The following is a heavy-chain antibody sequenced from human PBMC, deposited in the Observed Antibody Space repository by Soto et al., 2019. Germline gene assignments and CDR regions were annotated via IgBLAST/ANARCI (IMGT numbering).Heavy chain of an antibody. CDR2: IYPGSGNI. CDR3: ARSIVVVTALDY. CDR1: GYSFTSHY. Sequence: ASVKVSCKAIGYSFTSHYMHWVRQAPGQGLEWMGTIYPGSGNISYAQKFKGRVTMTKDTSASTVYMELSSLTSEDTAVYYCARSIVVVTALDYWGQGTLVTVSS. V-gene: IGHV1-46*01. D-gene: IGHD2-21*02. J-gene: IGHJ4*02.